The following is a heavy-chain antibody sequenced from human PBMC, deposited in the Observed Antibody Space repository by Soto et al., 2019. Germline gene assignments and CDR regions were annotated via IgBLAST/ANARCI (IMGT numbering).Heavy chain of an antibody. CDR2: IIPILGIA. CDR1: GGTFSSYT. V-gene: IGHV1-69*04. CDR3: AREGVKGLYV. Sequence: ASVKVSCEASGGTFSSYTISWVGQAPGQGLEWMGRIIPILGIANYAQKFQGRVTITGDTSTSTAYMELSSLRSEDTAVYYCAREGVKGLYVCGQATTVTISS. D-gene: IGHD3-16*01. J-gene: IGHJ6*02.